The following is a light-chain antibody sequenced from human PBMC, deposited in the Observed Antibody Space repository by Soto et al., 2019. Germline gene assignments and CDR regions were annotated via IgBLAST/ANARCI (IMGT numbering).Light chain of an antibody. J-gene: IGKJ1*01. Sequence: DIVLTQSPGTLSLSPGDRATLSCRASQSVSSSYLAWYQQKPGQAPRLLIYGASSRATGIPDRFSGSGSGTDFTLTISRLEPEDFAMYYCQQYGNSLRTFGQGTKVEIK. CDR3: QQYGNSLRT. CDR1: QSVSSSY. CDR2: GAS. V-gene: IGKV3-20*01.